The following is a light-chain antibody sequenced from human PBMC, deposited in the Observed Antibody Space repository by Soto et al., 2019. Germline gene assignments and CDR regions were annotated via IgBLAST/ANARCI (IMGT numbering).Light chain of an antibody. CDR3: QQTNSFPRT. J-gene: IGKJ1*01. CDR2: AAS. V-gene: IGKV1-12*01. CDR1: QDISSR. Sequence: DIQMTQSPSSVSASVGDSVTITCRASQDISSRLAWYQQKPGKAPNLLIYAASSLQSGVPSRFSGSGSGTDFTLTINSLQPEDIATYYCQQTNSFPRTFGQGTKVDIK.